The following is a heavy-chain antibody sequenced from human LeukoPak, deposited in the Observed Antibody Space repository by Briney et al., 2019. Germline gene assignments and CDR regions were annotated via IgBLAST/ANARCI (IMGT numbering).Heavy chain of an antibody. CDR2: ISYDGSNQ. CDR3: GKDPGWLQGLDY. D-gene: IGHD5-24*01. CDR1: GFTFSSYG. Sequence: GGSLRLSCVASGFTFSSYGMHWVRQAPGKGLEWVALISYDGSNQYYADFVKGRFTISRDNSKNTLYLQMNSLRVEDTAVYYCGKDPGWLQGLDYWGQGTLVVVSS. V-gene: IGHV3-30*18. J-gene: IGHJ4*02.